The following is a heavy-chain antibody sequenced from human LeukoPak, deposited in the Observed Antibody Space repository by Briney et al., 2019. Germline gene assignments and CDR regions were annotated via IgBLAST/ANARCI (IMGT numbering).Heavy chain of an antibody. D-gene: IGHD6-13*01. J-gene: IGHJ4*02. Sequence: GASVKVSCKASGYIFSSFAMNWVRQAPGQGLEWMGWINANSGKLTYAQNFTGRFVFSVDTSANTAFLQISGLKVEDTAVYYCARVYSSNWDEGYFDYWGQGTLVAVSS. CDR2: INANSGKL. V-gene: IGHV7-4-1*02. CDR1: GYIFSSFA. CDR3: ARVYSSNWDEGYFDY.